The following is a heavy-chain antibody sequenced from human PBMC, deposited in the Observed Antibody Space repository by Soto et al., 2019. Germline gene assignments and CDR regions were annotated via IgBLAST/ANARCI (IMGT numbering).Heavy chain of an antibody. CDR2: ISGSGGST. J-gene: IGHJ4*02. CDR1: GFTFSSYA. Sequence: DVQLLESGGGLVQPGGSLRLSCTASGFTFSSYAMNLFRQAPGKGLEWVSVISGSGGSTYYADAVKGRVTIYRDNSKNTLYLQMNSLRAEDTAVYYCASRTSGWYFDYWGQGTLVTVSS. D-gene: IGHD6-19*01. V-gene: IGHV3-23*01. CDR3: ASRTSGWYFDY.